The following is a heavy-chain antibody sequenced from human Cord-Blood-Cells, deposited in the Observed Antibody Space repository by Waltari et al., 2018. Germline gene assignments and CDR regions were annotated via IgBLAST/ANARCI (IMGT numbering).Heavy chain of an antibody. CDR2: IIPILGIA. D-gene: IGHD4-4*01. Sequence: QVQLVQSGAEVKKPGSSVKVSCKASGGIFSSYAISWVRQAPGQGLEWMGRIIPILGIANYAQKFQGRVTITADKSTSTAYMELSSLRSEDTAVYYCARDTHDYSNYWFDPWGQGTLVTVSS. J-gene: IGHJ5*02. V-gene: IGHV1-69*09. CDR1: GGIFSSYA. CDR3: ARDTHDYSNYWFDP.